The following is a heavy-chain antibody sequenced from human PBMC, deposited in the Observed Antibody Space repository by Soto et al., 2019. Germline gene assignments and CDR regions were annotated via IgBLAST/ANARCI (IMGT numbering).Heavy chain of an antibody. CDR3: ARSRGYYGLGSYFWFDY. D-gene: IGHD3-10*01. J-gene: IGHJ4*02. CDR2: INAGNGNT. CDR1: GYTFTSYA. Sequence: QVQLVQSGAEVKKPGASVKVSCKASGYTFTSYAMHWVRQAPGQRLEWMGWINAGNGNTKYSQKFQGRVTITRDTSASTAYMELSSLRSEDTAVYYCARSRGYYGLGSYFWFDYWGQGTLVTVSS. V-gene: IGHV1-3*01.